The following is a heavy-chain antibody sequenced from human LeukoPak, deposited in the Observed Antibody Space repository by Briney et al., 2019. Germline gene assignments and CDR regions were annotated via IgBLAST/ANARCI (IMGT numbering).Heavy chain of an antibody. CDR2: IYPGDSDT. V-gene: IGHV5-51*01. Sequence: GESLKISCKCSGYSFTSYLIGWVRPVPGKGPEYMWVIYPGDSDTRYSPSLQGQVTISADKSISPAYLQWSSLKASDTAMYYCATLVGDGYFFDYWGQGTLVTVSS. CDR1: GYSFTSYL. CDR3: ATLVGDGYFFDY. D-gene: IGHD3-10*01. J-gene: IGHJ4*02.